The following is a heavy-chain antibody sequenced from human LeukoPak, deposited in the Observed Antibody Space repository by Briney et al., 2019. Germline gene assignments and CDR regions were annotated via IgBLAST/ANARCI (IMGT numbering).Heavy chain of an antibody. CDR2: ISGSGGST. Sequence: GGYLRLSCAASGFTFSSYAMSWVRQAPGKGLEWVSAISGSGGSTYYADSVKGRFTISRDNSKNTLYLQMNSLRAEDTAVYYCAKYLVAGRTYYYYMDVWGKGTTVTVSS. CDR1: GFTFSSYA. CDR3: AKYLVAGRTYYYYMDV. V-gene: IGHV3-23*01. D-gene: IGHD6-6*01. J-gene: IGHJ6*03.